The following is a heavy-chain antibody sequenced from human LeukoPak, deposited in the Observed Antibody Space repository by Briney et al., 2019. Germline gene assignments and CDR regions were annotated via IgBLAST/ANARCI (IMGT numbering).Heavy chain of an antibody. Sequence: NSGGSLRLSCAASGFTFSSYSMNWVRQAPGKGLEWVSSISSSSSYIYYADSVKGRFTISRDNAKNSLYLQMNSLRAEDTAVYYCAKILGRVGYFDWLESDSIDFDYWGQGTLVTVSS. J-gene: IGHJ4*02. CDR2: ISSSSSYI. V-gene: IGHV3-21*01. CDR3: AKILGRVGYFDWLESDSIDFDY. CDR1: GFTFSSYS. D-gene: IGHD3-9*01.